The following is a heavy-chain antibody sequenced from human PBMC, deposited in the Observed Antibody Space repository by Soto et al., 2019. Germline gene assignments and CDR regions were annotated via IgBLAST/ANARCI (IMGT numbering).Heavy chain of an antibody. V-gene: IGHV1-3*01. J-gene: IGHJ4*02. CDR3: AREGAHYTPLDH. CDR2: INVGNGNT. Sequence: ASVKVSCKAAGYTFTDYAIHCVLQAPGQGLEWMGCINVGNGNTGYSRKFQGRVTNVRDMSASTAYIEVTSLTSEDTAIYYCAREGAHYTPLDHWGQGTLVTVSS. CDR1: GYTFTDYA. D-gene: IGHD2-15*01.